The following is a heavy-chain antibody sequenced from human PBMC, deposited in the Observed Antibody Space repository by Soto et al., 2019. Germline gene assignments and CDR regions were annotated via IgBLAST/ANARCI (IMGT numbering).Heavy chain of an antibody. J-gene: IGHJ6*02. CDR2: IYYSGST. D-gene: IGHD6-13*01. CDR3: ARVQLFLYYYGMDV. Sequence: QVQLQESGPGLVKPSQTLSLTCTVSGGSISSGDYYWSWIRQPPGKGLEWIGYIYYSGSTYYNPSLRRRVTISVDTSRNQFSLKLSSGTAADTAVYYCARVQLFLYYYGMDVWGQGTTVTVSS. V-gene: IGHV4-30-4*01. CDR1: GGSISSGDYY.